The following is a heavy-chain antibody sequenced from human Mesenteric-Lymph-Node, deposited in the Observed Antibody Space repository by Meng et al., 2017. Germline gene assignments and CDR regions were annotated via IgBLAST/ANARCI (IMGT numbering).Heavy chain of an antibody. CDR1: GYTFTSYY. Sequence: ASVKVSCKASGYTFTSYYMHWVRQAPGQGLEWMGIINPSGGSTSYAQKFQGRVTMTRDTSTSTVYMELSSLRSEDTALYCCARAGGGMATISDYWGQGTLVTVSS. V-gene: IGHV1-46*01. CDR3: ARAGGGMATISDY. J-gene: IGHJ4*02. D-gene: IGHD5-24*01. CDR2: INPSGGST.